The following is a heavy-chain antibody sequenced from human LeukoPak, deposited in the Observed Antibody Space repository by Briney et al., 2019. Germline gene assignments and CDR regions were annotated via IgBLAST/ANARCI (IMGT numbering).Heavy chain of an antibody. J-gene: IGHJ4*02. CDR1: GFTVSSNY. V-gene: IGHV3-66*01. CDR3: ARYSGYDSSGFDY. CDR2: IYSGGST. Sequence: GGSLRLSCAASGFTVSSNYMSWVRQAPGKGLEWVSVIYSGGSTYYADSVKGRFTISRDNSKNTLYLQMNSLRAEDTAVYYCARYSGYDSSGFDYWGQGTLVTVSS. D-gene: IGHD3-22*01.